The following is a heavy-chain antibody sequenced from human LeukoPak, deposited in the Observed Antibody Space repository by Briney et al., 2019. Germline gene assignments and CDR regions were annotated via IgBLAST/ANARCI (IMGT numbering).Heavy chain of an antibody. Sequence: HPGGSLRLSCAASGFTFSSYAMHWVRQAPGKGLEWVAVISYDGSNKYYAESVKGRFTISRDNSKNTLYLQMNSLRADDTAVYYCSKEGRFSSSWELDYWGQGTLVTVSS. V-gene: IGHV3-30-3*02. CDR1: GFTFSSYA. CDR2: ISYDGSNK. CDR3: SKEGRFSSSWELDY. J-gene: IGHJ4*02. D-gene: IGHD6-13*01.